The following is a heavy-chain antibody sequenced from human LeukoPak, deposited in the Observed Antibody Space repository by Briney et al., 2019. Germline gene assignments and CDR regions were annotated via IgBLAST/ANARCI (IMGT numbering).Heavy chain of an antibody. J-gene: IGHJ4*02. CDR2: INHSGTT. Sequence: SETLSLTCTVSGGSISSYYWSWIRQTPGKGLEWIGEINHSGTTNYNPSLKSRVIISVDTSKNQFSLKLSSVTAADTAVYYCARGDLVGDFWGQGTLVTVSS. D-gene: IGHD3-10*01. CDR3: ARGDLVGDF. CDR1: GGSISSYY. V-gene: IGHV4-34*01.